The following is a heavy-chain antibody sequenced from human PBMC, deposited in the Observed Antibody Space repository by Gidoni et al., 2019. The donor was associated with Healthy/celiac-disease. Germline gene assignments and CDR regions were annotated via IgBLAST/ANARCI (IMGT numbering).Heavy chain of an antibody. CDR3: ARDMGSWGFDY. V-gene: IGHV3-33*01. CDR2: IWYDGSNK. J-gene: IGHJ4*02. Sequence: QVQLVESGGGVVQPGRSLRLSCAASGFTFSSYGMHWVRQAPGKGLEWVAVIWYDGSNKYYADSVKGRFTISRDNSKNTLYLQMNSLRAEDTAVYYCARDMGSWGFDYWGQGTLVTVSS. D-gene: IGHD6-13*01. CDR1: GFTFSSYG.